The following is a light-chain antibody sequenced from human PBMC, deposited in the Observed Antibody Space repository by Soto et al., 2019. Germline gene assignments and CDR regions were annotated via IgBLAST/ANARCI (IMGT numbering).Light chain of an antibody. V-gene: IGLV2-8*01. J-gene: IGLJ2*01. CDR3: NSYAGNNNLV. Sequence: QLVLTQPPSASGSPGQSVTISCTGTSSDVGRYNYVSWYQQHPGKAPKLLISEVSKRPSGVPDRFSGSKSGNTASLIVSGLQAEDEADYYCNSYAGNNNLVFGGGTKVTVL. CDR2: EVS. CDR1: SSDVGRYNY.